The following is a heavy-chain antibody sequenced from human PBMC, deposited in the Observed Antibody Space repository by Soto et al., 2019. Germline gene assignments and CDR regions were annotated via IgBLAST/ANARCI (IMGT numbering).Heavy chain of an antibody. CDR1: GFTFSIYS. J-gene: IGHJ5*02. CDR3: ARLLWFGESLPVP. CDR2: ISSSSSYI. D-gene: IGHD3-10*01. Sequence: PGGSLRLSCAASGFTFSIYSMNWVRQAPGKGLEWVSSISSSSSYIYYADSVKGRFTISRDNAKNSLYLQMNSLRAEDTAVYYCARLLWFGESLPVPWGQGTLVTVS. V-gene: IGHV3-21*01.